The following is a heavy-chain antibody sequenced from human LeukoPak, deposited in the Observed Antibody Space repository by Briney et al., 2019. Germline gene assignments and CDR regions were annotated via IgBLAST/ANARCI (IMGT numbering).Heavy chain of an antibody. CDR3: ASTYDFWSGYYLGY. Sequence: PSETLSLTCTVSGGSISSYYWSWIRQPPGKGLEWIAYIYYSGSTNYNPSLKSRVTISVDTSKNRFSLKLSSVTAADTAVYYCASTYDFWSGYYLGYWGQGTLVTVSS. CDR2: IYYSGST. CDR1: GGSISSYY. J-gene: IGHJ4*02. V-gene: IGHV4-59*01. D-gene: IGHD3-3*01.